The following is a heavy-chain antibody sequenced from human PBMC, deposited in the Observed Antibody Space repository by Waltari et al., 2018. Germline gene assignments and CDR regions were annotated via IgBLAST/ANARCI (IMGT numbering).Heavy chain of an antibody. V-gene: IGHV4-59*01. J-gene: IGHJ4*02. D-gene: IGHD3-3*01. CDR3: ARGGSFWSGSRRLDY. CDR1: GGSISSYY. CDR2: IYSRGIT. Sequence: QVQLQESGPGLVKPSETLSLTCTVSGGSISSYYWSWIRQPPGKGLEWLWDIYSRGITNYNPSRKRRVTISGDKSKNQFFLKLSSVTAADTAVYYWARGGSFWSGSRRLDYWGQGTLVTVSS.